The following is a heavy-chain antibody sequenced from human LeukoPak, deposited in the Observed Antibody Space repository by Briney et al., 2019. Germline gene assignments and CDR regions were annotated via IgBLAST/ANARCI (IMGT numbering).Heavy chain of an antibody. CDR1: GFTFSSYE. V-gene: IGHV3-48*03. CDR3: ARERKYDSNFDY. CDR2: ISSSGSTI. Sequence: PGGSLRLSCAASGFTFSSYEMNWVRQAPGKGLEGVSYISSSGSTIYYADSVKGRFTISRDNAKNSLYLQMDSLRAEDTAVYYCARERKYDSNFDYWGQGTLVTVSS. D-gene: IGHD1-1*01. J-gene: IGHJ4*02.